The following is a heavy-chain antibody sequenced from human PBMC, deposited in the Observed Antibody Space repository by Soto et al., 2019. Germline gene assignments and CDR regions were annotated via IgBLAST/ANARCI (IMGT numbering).Heavy chain of an antibody. J-gene: IGHJ4*02. CDR3: AKGPTRGYSYGPLDY. V-gene: IGHV3-30*18. D-gene: IGHD5-18*01. CDR1: GFTFSSYG. CDR2: ISYDGSNK. Sequence: QVQLVESGGGVVQPGRSLRLSCAASGFTFSSYGMHWVRQAPGKGLEWVAVISYDGSNKYYADSVKGRFTISRDNSKNTLYLQMNSLRAEDTAAYYCAKGPTRGYSYGPLDYWGQGTLVTVSS.